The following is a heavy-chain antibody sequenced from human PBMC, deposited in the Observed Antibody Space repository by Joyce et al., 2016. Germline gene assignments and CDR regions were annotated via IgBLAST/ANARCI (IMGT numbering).Heavy chain of an antibody. V-gene: IGHV3-74*01. J-gene: IGHJ4*02. CDR1: GSTFNNLW. CDR3: AGVFDY. Sequence: EVQLVESGGGLVQPGGSRGLSCVVSGSTFNNLWIHWVRKAPGKGLGWVSGIKEDGISTFYADSVKGRFTISRDDAKNTVYLQMNSLRAEDTALYYCAGVFDYWGQGTLVTVSS. CDR2: IKEDGIST.